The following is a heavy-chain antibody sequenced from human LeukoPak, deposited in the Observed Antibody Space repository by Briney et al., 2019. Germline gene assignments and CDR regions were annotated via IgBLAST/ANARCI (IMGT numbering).Heavy chain of an antibody. Sequence: SETLSLTCAVYGGSFSGYYWSWIRQPPGKGLEWIGEINHSGSTNYNPPLKSRVTISVDTSKNQFSLKLSSVTAADTAVYYCASSTAVAGHYYYYGMDVWGQGTTVTVSS. D-gene: IGHD6-19*01. J-gene: IGHJ6*02. CDR2: INHSGST. CDR1: GGSFSGYY. CDR3: ASSTAVAGHYYYYGMDV. V-gene: IGHV4-34*01.